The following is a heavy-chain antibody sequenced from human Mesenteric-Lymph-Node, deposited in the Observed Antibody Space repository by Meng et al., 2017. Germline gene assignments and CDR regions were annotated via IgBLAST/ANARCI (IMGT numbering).Heavy chain of an antibody. CDR1: GYSLTAYY. Sequence: ASVKVSCKASGYSLTAYYMHWVRQAPGQGLEWMGWINPNSGTTVYAQKFQGRVTMTRDTSTSTAYMELSRLRSDDTAVYYCARGDYYDSSGYQSGWGQGTLVTVSS. J-gene: IGHJ4*02. CDR3: ARGDYYDSSGYQSG. CDR2: INPNSGTT. V-gene: IGHV1-2*02. D-gene: IGHD3-22*01.